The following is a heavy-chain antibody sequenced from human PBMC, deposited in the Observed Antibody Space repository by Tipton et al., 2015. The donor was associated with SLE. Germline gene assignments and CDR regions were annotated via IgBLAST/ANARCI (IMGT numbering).Heavy chain of an antibody. D-gene: IGHD3/OR15-3a*01. V-gene: IGHV4-39*07. CDR1: GGSMTSDSYY. CDR2: ISHSGIT. CDR3: ARAPGLERDYYYYYYMDV. J-gene: IGHJ6*03. Sequence: LRLSCTVSGGSMTSDSYYWSWIRQHPGKGLEWIGEISHSGITNYNPSLKSRVTISVDTSKNQFSLKLRSVTAADTAVYYCARAPGLERDYYYYYYMDVWGKGTTVTVSS.